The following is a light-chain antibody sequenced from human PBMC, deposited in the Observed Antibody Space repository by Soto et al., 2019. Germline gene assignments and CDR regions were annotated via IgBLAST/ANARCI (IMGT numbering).Light chain of an antibody. CDR3: SSYTSSSTLS. CDR1: SSDVGGYNY. V-gene: IGLV2-14*01. J-gene: IGLJ1*01. Sequence: QSVLTQPASVSGSPGQSITISCTGTSSDVGGYNYVSWYQRHPGKAPKLMIYDVSNRPSGVSNRFSGSKSGNTASLTISGLQAEDEADYYCSSYTSSSTLSFGTGTKAPS. CDR2: DVS.